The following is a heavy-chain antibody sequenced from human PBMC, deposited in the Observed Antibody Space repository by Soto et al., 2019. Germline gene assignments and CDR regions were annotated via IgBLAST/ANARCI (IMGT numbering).Heavy chain of an antibody. CDR1: GFTFSSYS. Sequence: EVQLVESGGGLVKPGGSLRLSCAASGFTFSSYSMNWVRQAPGKGLEWVSSISSSSSYIYYADSVKGRFTISRDNAKNSLYLQMNSLRAEDTAVYYCARAGYCSSTSCYLFDPWGQGTLVTVSS. CDR2: ISSSSSYI. D-gene: IGHD2-2*01. CDR3: ARAGYCSSTSCYLFDP. J-gene: IGHJ5*02. V-gene: IGHV3-21*01.